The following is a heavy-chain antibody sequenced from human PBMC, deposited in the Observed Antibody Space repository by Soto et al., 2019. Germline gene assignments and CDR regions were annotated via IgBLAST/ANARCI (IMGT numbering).Heavy chain of an antibody. CDR1: GGSISSSSYY. D-gene: IGHD6-13*01. CDR2: IYYSGST. V-gene: IGHV4-39*01. Sequence: QLQLQESGPGLVKPSETLSLTCTVSGGSISSSSYYWGWIRQPPGKGLEWIGSIYYSGSTYYNPYLKSRVTISVDTSKNQFSLKLSSVTAADTAVYYCARRPGARSSWYPTKNNYYYYYGMDVWGQGTTVTVSS. J-gene: IGHJ6*02. CDR3: ARRPGARSSWYPTKNNYYYYYGMDV.